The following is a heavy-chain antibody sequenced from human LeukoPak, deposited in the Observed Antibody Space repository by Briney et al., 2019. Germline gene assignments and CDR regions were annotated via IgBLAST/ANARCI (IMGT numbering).Heavy chain of an antibody. CDR1: GYTITDYY. CDR2: ISAYNGNT. D-gene: IGHD1-1*01. Sequence: ASVKVSCKASGYTITDYYLHWVRQAPGQGLEWMGWISAYNGNTKYAQNLHGRVTMTTETSTSTAYMELRSLRSDDTAVYYCAIWKGVHNPIDYWGQGTLVTVSS. J-gene: IGHJ4*02. CDR3: AIWKGVHNPIDY. V-gene: IGHV1-18*04.